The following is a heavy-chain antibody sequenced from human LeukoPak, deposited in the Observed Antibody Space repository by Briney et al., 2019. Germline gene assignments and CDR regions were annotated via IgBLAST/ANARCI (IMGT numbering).Heavy chain of an antibody. Sequence: PSETLSLTCAVYGGSFSGYYWSWIRQLPGKGLEWIAYVSDIGSINYNPSLKSRVTISLDTSKNQLSLKLSSVTAADTAIYYCAGHHPRNTVDFWGQGTLVTVSS. V-gene: IGHV4-59*08. CDR2: VSDIGSI. CDR1: GGSFSGYY. CDR3: AGHHPRNTVDF. D-gene: IGHD2-8*02. J-gene: IGHJ4*02.